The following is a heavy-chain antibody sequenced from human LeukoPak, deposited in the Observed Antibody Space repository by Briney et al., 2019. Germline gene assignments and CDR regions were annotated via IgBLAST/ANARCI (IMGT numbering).Heavy chain of an antibody. CDR3: AKEGWDKSYWYGRIDY. Sequence: SGRSLRLSCAATGFTFSTYGMHWVRQAPGKGLEWVAAISNDGNKKYYVDSVKGRFTISRDNPKNTLFLQMNSLRAEDTAVYYCAKEGWDKSYWYGRIDYWGQGTLVTVSS. D-gene: IGHD2-8*02. V-gene: IGHV3-30*18. J-gene: IGHJ4*02. CDR1: GFTFSTYG. CDR2: ISNDGNKK.